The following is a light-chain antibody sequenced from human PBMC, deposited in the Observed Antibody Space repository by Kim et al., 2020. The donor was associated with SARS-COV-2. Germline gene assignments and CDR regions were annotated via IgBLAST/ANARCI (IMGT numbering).Light chain of an antibody. CDR3: MQHTHFPLT. V-gene: IGKV2D-29*01. J-gene: IGKJ4*01. CDR1: QSLLSGDGRTY. CDR2: EVS. Sequence: DVVMTQTPLFLSVTPGQPASISCKSSQSLLSGDGRTYLFWYLQKPGQPPKSLIYEVSNRFSGVPDRFSGGGSGTDFTLKISRVEAEDVGVYYCMQHTHFPLTFGGGTKVDI.